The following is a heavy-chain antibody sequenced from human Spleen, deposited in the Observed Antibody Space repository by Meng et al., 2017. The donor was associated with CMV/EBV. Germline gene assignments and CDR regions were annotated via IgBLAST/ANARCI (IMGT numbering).Heavy chain of an antibody. CDR1: GGSVSSGSYY. Sequence: VSGGSVSSGSYYWSWIRQPPGKGLEWIGYIYYSGSTNYNPSLKSRVTISVDTSKNQFSLKLSSVTAADTAVYYCARDAGVVRGFDYWGQGTLVTVSS. D-gene: IGHD2-2*01. CDR3: ARDAGVVRGFDY. CDR2: IYYSGST. V-gene: IGHV4-61*01. J-gene: IGHJ4*02.